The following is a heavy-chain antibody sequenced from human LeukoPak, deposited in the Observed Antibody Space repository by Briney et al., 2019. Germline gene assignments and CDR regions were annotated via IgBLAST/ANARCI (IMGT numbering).Heavy chain of an antibody. J-gene: IGHJ5*02. CDR2: MNPNNGDT. CDR1: GYTFTDNY. V-gene: IGHV1-2*02. D-gene: IGHD2-15*01. CDR3: ARAGRRGSWFDP. Sequence: GASVRVSCKASGYTFTDNYIHWVRQAPGQGLEWMGWMNPNNGDTAYAQKFQGRFTMTRDTSITTAYMELRSLRPDDTAVYYCARAGRRGSWFDPWGQGTLVTVSS.